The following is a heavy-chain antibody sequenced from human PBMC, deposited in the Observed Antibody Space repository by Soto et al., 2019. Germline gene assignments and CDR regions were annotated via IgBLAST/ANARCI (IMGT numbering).Heavy chain of an antibody. V-gene: IGHV1-69*13. CDR2: IIPIFGTA. J-gene: IGHJ5*02. CDR3: ASGYSSGKTYMGEFDP. Sequence: SVKVSCKASGGTFSSYAISWVRQAPGQGLEWMGGIIPIFGTANYAQKFQGRVTITADESTSTAYMELSSLRSEDTAVYYCASGYSSGKTYMGEFDPWGQGTLVTVSS. D-gene: IGHD6-19*01. CDR1: GGTFSSYA.